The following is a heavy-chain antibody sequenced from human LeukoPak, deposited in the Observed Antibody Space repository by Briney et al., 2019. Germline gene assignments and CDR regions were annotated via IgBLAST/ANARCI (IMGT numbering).Heavy chain of an antibody. D-gene: IGHD4-17*01. CDR2: ISYDGSNK. J-gene: IGHJ4*02. V-gene: IGHV3-30*03. Sequence: PGRSLRLSCAASGFTFSIYGMHWVRQAPGKGLEWVAVISYDGSNKYYADSVKGRFTISRDHSKNTLYLQMNSLLAEDTAVYYCARLFDYGDYRAEPYWGQGTLVTVSS. CDR1: GFTFSIYG. CDR3: ARLFDYGDYRAEPY.